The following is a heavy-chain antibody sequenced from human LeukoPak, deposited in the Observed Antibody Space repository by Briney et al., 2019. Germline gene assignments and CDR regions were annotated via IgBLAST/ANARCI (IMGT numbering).Heavy chain of an antibody. D-gene: IGHD5-18*01. V-gene: IGHV1-2*02. CDR1: GYTFTGYY. CDR2: INPNSGGT. J-gene: IGHJ3*02. Sequence: ASVKVSCKASGYTFTGYYMHWVRQAPGQGLEWMGWINPNSGGTNYAQKFQGRVTMTRDTSISTAYMELSRLRSDDTAVYYCARGGYSYGCGDAFDIWGQGTMVTVSS. CDR3: ARGGYSYGCGDAFDI.